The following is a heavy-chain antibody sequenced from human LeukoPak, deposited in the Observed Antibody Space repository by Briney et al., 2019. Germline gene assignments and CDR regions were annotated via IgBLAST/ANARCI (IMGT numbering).Heavy chain of an antibody. CDR2: ISSESGYR. CDR3: ASKSRGHFDI. V-gene: IGHV3-21*01. D-gene: IGHD3-10*01. Sequence: GGSLRLSCVASGFTFGSYSMMWVRQAPGKGLEWVSSISSESGYRYFADPVRGRFTISRDNANNSLLLQMNSLRVEDTAVYYCASKSRGHFDIWGQGTMVTVSS. J-gene: IGHJ3*02. CDR1: GFTFGSYS.